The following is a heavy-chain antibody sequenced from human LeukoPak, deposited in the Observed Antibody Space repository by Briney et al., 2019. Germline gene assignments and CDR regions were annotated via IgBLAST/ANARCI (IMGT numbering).Heavy chain of an antibody. CDR3: ARGRTVRGSGYDFDY. CDR1: GYTFTGYY. D-gene: IGHD5-12*01. CDR2: INPNSGGT. J-gene: IGHJ4*02. Sequence: ASVKVSRKASGYTFTGYYMHWVRQAPGQGLEWMGWINPNSGGTNYAQKFQGWVTMTRDTSISTAYMELSRLRSDDTAVYYCARGRTVRGSGYDFDYWGQGALVTVSS. V-gene: IGHV1-2*04.